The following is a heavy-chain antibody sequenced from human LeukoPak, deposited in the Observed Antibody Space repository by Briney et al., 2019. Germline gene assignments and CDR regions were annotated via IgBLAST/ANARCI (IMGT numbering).Heavy chain of an antibody. J-gene: IGHJ4*02. D-gene: IGHD6-6*01. Sequence: PSETLSLTCAVYGGSFSGYYWSWIRQPPGKGLEWIGEINHSGSTNYNPSLKSRVTISVDTSKNQFSLKLSSVTAADTAVYYCARGFTAARRRRGSYFDYWGQGTLVTVSS. CDR2: INHSGST. CDR3: ARGFTAARRRRGSYFDY. V-gene: IGHV4-34*01. CDR1: GGSFSGYY.